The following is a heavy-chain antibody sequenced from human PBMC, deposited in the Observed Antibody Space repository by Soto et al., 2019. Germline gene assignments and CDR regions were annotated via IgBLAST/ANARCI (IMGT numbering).Heavy chain of an antibody. V-gene: IGHV1-69*14. Sequence: QVQLVQSGAEVKKPGSSVKVSCKASGGTFSTSSINWLRQAPGQRPEWMGNILSIFGTADYAHKFQGRVTITADKSTNTAYIELRSLLSDDTAVYYCARGHEYGGNSYAFNFWGQGTVVTVSS. D-gene: IGHD4-17*01. J-gene: IGHJ3*01. CDR2: ILSIFGTA. CDR1: GGTFSTSS. CDR3: ARGHEYGGNSYAFNF.